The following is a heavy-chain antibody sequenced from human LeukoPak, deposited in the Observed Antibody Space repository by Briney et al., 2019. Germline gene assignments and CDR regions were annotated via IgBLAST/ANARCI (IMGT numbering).Heavy chain of an antibody. CDR1: GFTFSSFS. J-gene: IGHJ4*02. CDR3: AKDSALVLRFLEWLFPDDY. V-gene: IGHV3-23*01. D-gene: IGHD3-3*01. Sequence: GGSLRLSCAASGFTFSSFSMNWVRQAPGKGLEGGSNLSTSGASTYYADSVKGRFTISRDNCKDTLYLQMNSLRGEDTAVYYCAKDSALVLRFLEWLFPDDYWGQGTLVTVSS. CDR2: LSTSGAST.